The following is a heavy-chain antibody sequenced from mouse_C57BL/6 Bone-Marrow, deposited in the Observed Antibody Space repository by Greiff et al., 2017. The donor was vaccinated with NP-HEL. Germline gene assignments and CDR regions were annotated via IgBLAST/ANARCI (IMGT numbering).Heavy chain of an antibody. J-gene: IGHJ2*01. D-gene: IGHD1-1*01. CDR3: ARGEITTVVAEGPDY. Sequence: EVQLQESGPVLVKPGASVKMSCKASGYTFTDYYMNWVKQSHGKSLEWIGVINPYNGGTSYNQKFKGKATLTVDKSSSTAYMELNSLTSEDSAVYYCARGEITTVVAEGPDYWGQGTTLTVSS. V-gene: IGHV1-19*01. CDR1: GYTFTDYY. CDR2: INPYNGGT.